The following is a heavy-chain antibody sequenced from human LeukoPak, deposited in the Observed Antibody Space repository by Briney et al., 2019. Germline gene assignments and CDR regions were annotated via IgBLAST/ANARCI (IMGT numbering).Heavy chain of an antibody. V-gene: IGHV3-9*01. D-gene: IGHD6-13*01. CDR2: ISWNSGSI. CDR1: GFTFDDYA. Sequence: PGGSLRLSCAASGFTFDDYAMHWVRHAPGKGLEWVSGISWNSGSIGYADSVKGRFTISRDNAKNSLYLQMNSLRAEDTALYYCAKDSAGMGLYGMDVWGQGTTVTVSS. CDR3: AKDSAGMGLYGMDV. J-gene: IGHJ6*02.